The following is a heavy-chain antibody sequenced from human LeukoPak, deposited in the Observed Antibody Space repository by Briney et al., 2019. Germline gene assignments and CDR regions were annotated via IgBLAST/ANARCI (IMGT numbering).Heavy chain of an antibody. CDR2: ISGSGGST. V-gene: IGHV3-23*01. Sequence: GRSLRLSCAASGFTFDDYAMHWVRQAPGKGLEWVSAISGSGGSTYYADSVKGRFTISRDKSKNTLYLQMNTLRAEDTAIYYCAKGDTYGDYWGQGTLVTVSS. CDR3: AKGDTYGDY. CDR1: GFTFDDYA. J-gene: IGHJ4*02. D-gene: IGHD5-18*01.